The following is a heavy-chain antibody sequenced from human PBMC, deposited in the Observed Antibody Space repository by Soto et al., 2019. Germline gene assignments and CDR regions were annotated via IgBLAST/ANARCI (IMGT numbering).Heavy chain of an antibody. D-gene: IGHD3-10*01. CDR1: GYTFRTYP. CDR3: ARNDYYGSGIYYFDH. V-gene: IGHV1-3*01. Sequence: QVQLVQSGAEVKKPGASVKDSCKASGYTFRTYPMHWVRQAPGPGPEWMGWINAANGGTGYSRKFQDRVIISMDIPASTAYMELSSLRSEDTPVYYCARNDYYGSGIYYFDHWGEGNLVTVSS. J-gene: IGHJ4*02. CDR2: INAANGGT.